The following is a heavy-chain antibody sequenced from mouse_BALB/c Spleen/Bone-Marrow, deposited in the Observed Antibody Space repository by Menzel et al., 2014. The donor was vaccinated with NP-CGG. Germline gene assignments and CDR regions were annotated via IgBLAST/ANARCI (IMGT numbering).Heavy chain of an antibody. V-gene: IGHV14-3*02. D-gene: IGHD1-2*01. CDR3: APSPHYFGSEVYAMVH. CDR1: GFNIKDTS. J-gene: IGHJ4*01. CDR2: IDPANGNS. Sequence: EVMLGASGAELVVPGASAKLSCTASGFNIKDTSMHWVKQRPERGLEWIGRIDPANGNSKYDPKFQGKATITADTSSNTAYLQLSSLTSEDTAVFYCAPSPHYFGSEVYAMVHWGQRTTLTPST.